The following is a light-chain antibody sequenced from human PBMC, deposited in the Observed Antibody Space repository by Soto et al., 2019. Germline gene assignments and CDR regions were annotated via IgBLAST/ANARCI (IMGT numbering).Light chain of an antibody. J-gene: IGKJ2*01. CDR3: LQDYNRPYT. V-gene: IGKV1-6*01. CDR2: AAS. Sequence: AIQMTQSPSSLSASVGDRVTITCRASQDIRNDLGWYQQRPGKPPKFLIYAASNLQSGVPPRFSGSGSGTDFALTITSLQPEDFATYYCLQDYNRPYTFGQGTKLEF. CDR1: QDIRND.